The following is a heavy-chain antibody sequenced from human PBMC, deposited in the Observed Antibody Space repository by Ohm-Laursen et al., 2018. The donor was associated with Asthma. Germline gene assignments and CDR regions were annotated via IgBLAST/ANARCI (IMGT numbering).Heavy chain of an antibody. V-gene: IGHV3-33*01. D-gene: IGHD4-17*01. CDR3: ARARFAYGDYVDY. CDR1: GFTFSSYG. Sequence: SLRLSCAASGFTFSSYGVHWVRQAPGKGLEWVAVIWYDGSNKYYADSVKGRFTISRDNSKNTLYLQMNSLRAEDTAVYYCARARFAYGDYVDYWGQGTLVTVSS. CDR2: IWYDGSNK. J-gene: IGHJ4*02.